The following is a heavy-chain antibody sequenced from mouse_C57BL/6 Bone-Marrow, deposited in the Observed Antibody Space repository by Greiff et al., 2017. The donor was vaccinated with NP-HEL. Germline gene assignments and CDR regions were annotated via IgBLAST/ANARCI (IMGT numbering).Heavy chain of an antibody. Sequence: LVASGPELVKPGASVKISCKASGYSFTDYNMNWVKQSNGKSLEWIGVINPNYGTTSYNQTFKGKATLTVDQSSSTAYMQLNSLTSEDSAVYYCSLYGNFLFAYWGQGTLVTVSA. V-gene: IGHV1-39*01. CDR3: SLYGNFLFAY. CDR2: INPNYGTT. CDR1: GYSFTDYN. J-gene: IGHJ3*01. D-gene: IGHD2-1*01.